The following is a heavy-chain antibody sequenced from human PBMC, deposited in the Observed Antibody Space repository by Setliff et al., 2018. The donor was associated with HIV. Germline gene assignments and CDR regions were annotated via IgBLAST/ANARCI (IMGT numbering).Heavy chain of an antibody. CDR2: IIPMYGVT. V-gene: IGHV1-69*05. J-gene: IGHJ5*02. CDR1: GGTFSSDV. D-gene: IGHD2-15*01. Sequence: SVQVSCKASGGTFSSDVSSWVRQAPGQGPEWMGGIIPMYGVTNYAQKFQGRVTITTDESTSTAYMELSSLRSDDTAVYYCALPYCSGGNCWSSASLPPAGWFDPWGQGTLVTVSS. CDR3: ALPYCSGGNCWSSASLPPAGWFDP.